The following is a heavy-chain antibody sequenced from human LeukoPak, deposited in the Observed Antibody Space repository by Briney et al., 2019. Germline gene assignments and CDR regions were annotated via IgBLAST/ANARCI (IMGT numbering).Heavy chain of an antibody. CDR3: AREYEEGFDY. Sequence: GGSLRLSCAASGFTFSSYWMHWVRQAPGKGLVWVSRLPSDGRMPTYADSVKGRFTMSRDNAKNTLYLQMNSLRAEDTAVCYCAREYEEGFDYWGQGTLVTVSS. CDR2: LPSDGRMP. CDR1: GFTFSSYW. J-gene: IGHJ4*02. D-gene: IGHD2-8*01. V-gene: IGHV3-74*01.